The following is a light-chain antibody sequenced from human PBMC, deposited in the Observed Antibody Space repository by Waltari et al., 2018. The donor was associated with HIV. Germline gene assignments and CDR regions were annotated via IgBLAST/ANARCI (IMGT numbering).Light chain of an antibody. CDR2: EDD. V-gene: IGLV2-23*01. CDR3: CSYAGSTTWL. CDR1: SSDVGSYNL. J-gene: IGLJ3*02. Sequence: SALTQPASVSGSPGQAITVSCTGSSSDVGSYNLVSWYQQHPGKAPKLMIYEDDKRPSGVSNRFSGSKSGNTASRTISWRQAEDEADYYCCSYAGSTTWLFGGGTKLTVL.